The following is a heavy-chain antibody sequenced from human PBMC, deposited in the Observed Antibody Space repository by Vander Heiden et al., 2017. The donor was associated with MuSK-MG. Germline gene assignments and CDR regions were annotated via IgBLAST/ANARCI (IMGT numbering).Heavy chain of an antibody. V-gene: IGHV3-23*01. J-gene: IGHJ4*02. D-gene: IGHD7-27*01. CDR1: GFTFSTNA. CDR2: ITAGGDNT. CDR3: AKNNWGYSDY. Sequence: EVQLLESGGGLVQPGGSLRLSCAASGFTFSTNAMTWVRQAPGKGLEWVSVITAGGDNTYDTDSVKGRFTISRDNSKNTLYLKMTRLGAEDTAVYYCAKNNWGYSDYWGQGPLVTVSS.